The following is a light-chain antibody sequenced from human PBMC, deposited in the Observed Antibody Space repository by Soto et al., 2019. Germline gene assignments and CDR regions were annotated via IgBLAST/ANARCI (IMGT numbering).Light chain of an antibody. CDR2: SNT. Sequence: QSVLTQPPSVSGAPGQRVTISCTGTTSTIGAGPDIHWYQHLPGKAPKLLIYSNTHRPSGVPSQFSASKSGTSASLAITGLQPEDEGDYYCQFYDNSPTGLSGTYVFGSGTKDTDL. CDR1: TSTIGAGPD. V-gene: IGLV1-40*01. CDR3: QFYDNSPTGLSGTYV. J-gene: IGLJ1*01.